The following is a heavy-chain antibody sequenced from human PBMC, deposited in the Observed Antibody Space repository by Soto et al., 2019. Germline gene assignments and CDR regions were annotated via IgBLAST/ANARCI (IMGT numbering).Heavy chain of an antibody. CDR2: ISGSGGST. J-gene: IGHJ4*02. D-gene: IGHD3-22*01. V-gene: IGHV3-23*01. CDR1: GFTFSSYA. CDR3: AKDIKRYYDSSGYYGY. Sequence: RRLSCAASGFTFSSYAMSWVRQAPGKGLEWVSAISGSGGSTYYADSVKGRFTISRDNSKNTLYLQMNSLRAEDTAVYYCAKDIKRYYDSSGYYGYWGQGTLVTVSS.